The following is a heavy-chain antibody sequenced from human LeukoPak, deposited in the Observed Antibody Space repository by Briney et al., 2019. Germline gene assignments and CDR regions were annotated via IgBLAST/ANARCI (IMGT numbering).Heavy chain of an antibody. J-gene: IGHJ5*02. CDR1: GGSISSGDYY. CDR3: ARDKRADRSGMGTRFDP. Sequence: SETLSLTCTVSGGSISSGDYYWSWIRQPAGKGLEWIGRIYTSGSTNYNPSLKSRVTMSVDTSKNQFSLKLSSVTAADTAVYYCARDKRADRSGMGTRFDPWGQGTLVTVSS. CDR2: IYTSGST. D-gene: IGHD3-22*01. V-gene: IGHV4-61*02.